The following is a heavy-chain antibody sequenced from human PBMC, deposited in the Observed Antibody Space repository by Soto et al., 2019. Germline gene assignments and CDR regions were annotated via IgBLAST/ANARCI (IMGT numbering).Heavy chain of an antibody. V-gene: IGHV3-21*01. D-gene: IGHD6-19*01. Sequence: PGGSLRLSCAASGFTFSSYSMNWVRQAPGRGLEWVSSISSSSSYIYYADSVKGRFTISRDNAKNSLYLQMNSLRAEDTAVYYCATWTQWLVSADAFDIWGQGTMVTVSS. CDR2: ISSSSSYI. CDR3: ATWTQWLVSADAFDI. J-gene: IGHJ3*02. CDR1: GFTFSSYS.